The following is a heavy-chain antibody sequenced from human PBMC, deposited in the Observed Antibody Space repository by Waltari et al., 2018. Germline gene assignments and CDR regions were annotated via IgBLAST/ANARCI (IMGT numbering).Heavy chain of an antibody. J-gene: IGHJ6*03. CDR2: INHSGST. V-gene: IGHV4-34*01. CDR3: ALLGRYFDWLFYSNYYMDV. D-gene: IGHD3-9*01. Sequence: QVQLQQWGAGLLKPSETLSLTCAVYGGSFSGYYWSWIRQPPGKGLEWIGEINHSGSTNYNPPLKSRVTISVDTSKNQFSLKLSSVTAADTAVYYCALLGRYFDWLFYSNYYMDVWGKGTTVTVSS. CDR1: GGSFSGYY.